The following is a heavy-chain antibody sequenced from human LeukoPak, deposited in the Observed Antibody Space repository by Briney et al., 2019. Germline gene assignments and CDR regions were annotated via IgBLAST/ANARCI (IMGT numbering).Heavy chain of an antibody. CDR3: TREDIVVVPAAIENYYYGMDV. D-gene: IGHD2-2*01. CDR2: IKSKTDGGTT. J-gene: IGHJ6*02. CDR1: GFTFSNAW. V-gene: IGHV3-15*01. Sequence: GGSLRLSCAASGFTFSNAWMSWVRQAPGKGLEWVGRIKSKTDGGTTEYAASVKGRFTISRDDSKSIAYLQMNSLKTEDTAVYYCTREDIVVVPAAIENYYYGMDVWGQGTTVTVSS.